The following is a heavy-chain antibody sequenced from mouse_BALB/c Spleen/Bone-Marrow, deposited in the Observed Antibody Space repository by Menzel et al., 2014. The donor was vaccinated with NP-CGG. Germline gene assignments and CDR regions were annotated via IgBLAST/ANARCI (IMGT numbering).Heavy chain of an antibody. D-gene: IGHD2-14*01. CDR3: ARFHVRSLLDY. CDR2: IDPANGNT. V-gene: IGHV14-3*02. J-gene: IGHJ4*01. Sequence: EVKLVESGAELVKPGASVKLSCTASGFNIKDTYMHWVKQRPEQGLEWIGRIDPANGNTKYDPKFQGKATITADTSSRAAYLQLSSLTSKDTAVYYCARFHVRSLLDYWGQGTSVTVSS. CDR1: GFNIKDTY.